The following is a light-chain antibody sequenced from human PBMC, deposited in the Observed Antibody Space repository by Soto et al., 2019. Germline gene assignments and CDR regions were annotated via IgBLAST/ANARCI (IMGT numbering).Light chain of an antibody. J-gene: IGKJ1*01. V-gene: IGKV3-20*01. CDR3: QQYGSSQT. CDR1: QSVSSSY. Sequence: EIVLTQSPGTLSLSPGERATLSCRASQSVSSSYLAWYQQKPGQAPRLLIYGASSRATGIPDRFSGSGSGTDFNLTISRLEPEDFAVYYCQQYGSSQTFGQGTKVEIK. CDR2: GAS.